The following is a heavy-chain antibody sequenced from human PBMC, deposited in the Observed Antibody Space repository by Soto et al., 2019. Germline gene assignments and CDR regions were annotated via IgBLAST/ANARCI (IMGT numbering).Heavy chain of an antibody. Sequence: ASVKVSCKASGYTFTSYGISWVRQAPGQGLEWMGWISAYNGNTNYAQKLQGRVTMTTDTSTSTAYMELRSLRSDDTAVYYCARKDCSSTSCYRYGWFDPWGRGTLVTVSS. D-gene: IGHD2-2*01. CDR1: GYTFTSYG. V-gene: IGHV1-18*01. J-gene: IGHJ5*02. CDR3: ARKDCSSTSCYRYGWFDP. CDR2: ISAYNGNT.